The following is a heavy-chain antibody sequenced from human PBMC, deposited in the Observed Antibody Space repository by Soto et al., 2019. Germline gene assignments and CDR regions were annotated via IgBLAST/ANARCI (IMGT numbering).Heavy chain of an antibody. CDR3: GRGDPEDTGDY. CDR1: GYTFTSYG. V-gene: IGHV1-18*01. Sequence: QVQLVQSGAEVKKPGASVKVSCKASGYTFTSYGIRWVRQAPGQGLEWMGWISADNGNTNYAQKRQGRVTMTTDTRTSKVEMGRRRPRYEEAAEYACGRGDPEDTGDYWGQGTLVTVSS. D-gene: IGHD3-10*01. CDR2: ISADNGNT. J-gene: IGHJ4*02.